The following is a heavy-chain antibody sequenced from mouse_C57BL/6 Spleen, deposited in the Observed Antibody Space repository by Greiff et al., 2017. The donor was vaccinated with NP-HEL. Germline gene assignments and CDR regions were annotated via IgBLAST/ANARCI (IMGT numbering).Heavy chain of an antibody. Sequence: EVKLQESGPGLVKPSQSLSLTCSVTGYSITSGYYWNWIRQFPGNKLEWMGYISYDGSNNYNPSLKNRISITRDTSKNQFFLKLNSVTTEDTATYYCARGRVVAPFDYWGQGTTLTVSS. CDR1: GYSITSGYY. J-gene: IGHJ2*01. CDR3: ARGRVVAPFDY. CDR2: ISYDGSN. V-gene: IGHV3-6*01. D-gene: IGHD1-1*01.